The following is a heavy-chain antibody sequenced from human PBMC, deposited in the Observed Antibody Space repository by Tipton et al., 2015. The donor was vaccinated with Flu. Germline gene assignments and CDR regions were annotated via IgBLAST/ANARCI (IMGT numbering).Heavy chain of an antibody. D-gene: IGHD3-10*02. J-gene: IGHJ4*02. CDR1: GDSISGSYY. CDR2: IYHSGST. Sequence: TLSLTCTVSGDSISGSYYWGWVRQPPGKGLEWIGTIYHSGSTYYNPSLKSRLTMSVDTSKNQFSLKLSSVTAADTAVYYCARHTGDSVRGVIDYWGQGTLVTVSS. V-gene: IGHV4-38-2*02. CDR3: ARHTGDSVRGVIDY.